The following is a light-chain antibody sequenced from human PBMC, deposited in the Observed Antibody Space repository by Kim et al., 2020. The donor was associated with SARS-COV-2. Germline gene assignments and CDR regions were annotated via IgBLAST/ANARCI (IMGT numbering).Light chain of an antibody. CDR3: QAWDCSTAV. Sequence: SYELTQPPSVSVSPGQTASITCSGDNLGNKYACWYQQKPGQSPVLVIYQDSKRPSGIPERFSGSNSGNTATLTISGTQAMDEADYYCQAWDCSTAVFGGG. CDR1: NLGNKY. V-gene: IGLV3-1*01. J-gene: IGLJ2*01. CDR2: QDS.